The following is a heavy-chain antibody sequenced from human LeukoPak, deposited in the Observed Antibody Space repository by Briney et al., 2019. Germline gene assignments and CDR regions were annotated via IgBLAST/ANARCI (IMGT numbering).Heavy chain of an antibody. D-gene: IGHD1-14*01. CDR1: SGSINSYY. J-gene: IGHJ4*02. V-gene: IGHV4-59*01. CDR2: IYYSERT. CDR3: ARYNPTSARFDY. Sequence: SETLSLTCTVSSGSINSYYWSWVRQPPGKGLEYIGYIYYSERTHYNPSLKSRVTISVDTSKNQFSLSLSSVTAADTAVYYCARYNPTSARFDYWSQGTLVTVSS.